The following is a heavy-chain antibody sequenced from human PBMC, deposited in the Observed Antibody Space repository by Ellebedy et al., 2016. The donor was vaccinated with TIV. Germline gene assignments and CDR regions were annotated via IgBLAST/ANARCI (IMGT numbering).Heavy chain of an antibody. CDR1: GFTFNSHA. CDR2: ISTSGGRT. V-gene: IGHV3-23*01. J-gene: IGHJ5*02. D-gene: IGHD3-10*01. CDR3: ARGRYGP. Sequence: PGGSLRLSCAASGFTFNSHAMSWVRQTPPKGLEWVSAISTSGGRTYYADSVKGRFTISRENAKNSLFLQMNSLRDGDTAVYYCARGRYGPWGQGTLVTVSS.